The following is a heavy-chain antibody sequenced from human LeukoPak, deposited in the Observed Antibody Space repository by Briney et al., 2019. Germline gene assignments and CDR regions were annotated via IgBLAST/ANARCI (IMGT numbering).Heavy chain of an antibody. Sequence: GASLRLSCAASGFSFSSYGMHWVRQAPGKGLEWVSYISSSGSTIYYADSVKGRFTISRDNAKNSLYLQMNSLRAEDTAVYYCAISYITISGIDYWGQGTLVTVSS. CDR3: AISYITISGIDY. CDR2: ISSSGSTI. V-gene: IGHV3-48*04. J-gene: IGHJ4*02. CDR1: GFSFSSYG. D-gene: IGHD3-9*01.